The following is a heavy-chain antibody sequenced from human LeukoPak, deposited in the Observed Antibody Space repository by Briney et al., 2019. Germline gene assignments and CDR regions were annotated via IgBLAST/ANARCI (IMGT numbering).Heavy chain of an antibody. V-gene: IGHV3-15*01. CDR3: TTDLLWFGEAGGNWFDP. J-gene: IGHJ5*02. CDR2: IKSKTDGGTT. Sequence: GGPLRLSCAASGFTFSNAWMSWVRQAPGKGLEWVGRIKSKTDGGTTDYAAPVKGRFTISRDDSKNTLYLQMNSLKTEDTAVYYCTTDLLWFGEAGGNWFDPWGQGTLVTVSS. CDR1: GFTFSNAW. D-gene: IGHD3-10*01.